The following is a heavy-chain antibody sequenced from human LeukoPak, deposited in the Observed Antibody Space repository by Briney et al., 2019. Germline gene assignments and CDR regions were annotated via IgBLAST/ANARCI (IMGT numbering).Heavy chain of an antibody. Sequence: GGSLRLSCAASGFTFSSYSMNWVRQAPGKGLEWVSSISGSSSYIYYADSVKGRFTISRHNAKNSLYLQMNSLRAEDTAVYYCARDWYHAIDYWGQGTLVTVSS. CDR2: ISGSSSYI. CDR3: ARDWYHAIDY. D-gene: IGHD2-2*01. V-gene: IGHV3-21*01. J-gene: IGHJ4*02. CDR1: GFTFSSYS.